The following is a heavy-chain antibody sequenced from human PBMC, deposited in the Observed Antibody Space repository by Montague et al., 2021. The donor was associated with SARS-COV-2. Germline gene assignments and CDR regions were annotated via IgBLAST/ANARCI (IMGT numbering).Heavy chain of an antibody. Sequence: SETLSLTCTVSGGSISSYYWSWIRQPPGKGLEWIGYSYYSGSTNYNPSLKSRVTISVDTSKNQFSLKLSSVTAADTAVYYCEGTCYDFWSVFIHYYSMDVWGQGTTVTV. J-gene: IGHJ6*03. CDR1: GGSISSYY. D-gene: IGHD3-3*01. CDR3: EGTCYDFWSVFIHYYSMDV. V-gene: IGHV4-59*01. CDR2: SYYSGST.